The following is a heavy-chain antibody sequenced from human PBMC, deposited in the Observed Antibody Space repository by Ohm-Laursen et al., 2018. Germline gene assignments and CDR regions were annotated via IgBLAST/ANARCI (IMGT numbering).Heavy chain of an antibody. CDR3: ARGYSATYGRLDP. J-gene: IGHJ5*02. Sequence: SETLSLTCTVSGGSINSFYWSWIRQPPGKGLEWIGYINYSGSTKYNPSLRSRVTMSVDTSKKQFSLKLNSVTAADAAIYYCARGYSATYGRLDPWGQGTLVTVSS. CDR2: INYSGST. D-gene: IGHD1-26*01. CDR1: GGSINSFY. V-gene: IGHV4-59*01.